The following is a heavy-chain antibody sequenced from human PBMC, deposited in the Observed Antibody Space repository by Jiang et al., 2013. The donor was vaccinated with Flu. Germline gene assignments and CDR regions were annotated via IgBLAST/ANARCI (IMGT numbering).Heavy chain of an antibody. J-gene: IGHJ4*02. CDR3: ARVLYYGSGRAYYFDY. CDR1: GGTFSSYA. V-gene: IGHV1-69*01. D-gene: IGHD3-10*01. Sequence: VQLVESGAEVKKPGSSVKVSCKASGGTFSSYAISWVRQAPGQGLEWMGGIIPIFGTANYAQKFQGRVTITADESTSTAYMELSSLRSEDTAVYYCARVLYYGSGRAYYFDYWGQGTLVTVSS. CDR2: IIPIFGTA.